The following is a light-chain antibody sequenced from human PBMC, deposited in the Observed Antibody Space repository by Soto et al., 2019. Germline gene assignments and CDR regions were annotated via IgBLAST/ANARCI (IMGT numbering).Light chain of an antibody. V-gene: IGLV2-14*03. CDR1: SADIGAFNY. Sequence: QAVVTQPASVSGSPGQSITISCAGTSADIGAFNYVSWYQHHPGKAPKLLIYDVSDRPLGVSTRFSASKSANTASLTISGLQADDEADYYCSSYSTSSALVFGGGTKLTVL. CDR3: SSYSTSSALV. J-gene: IGLJ2*01. CDR2: DVS.